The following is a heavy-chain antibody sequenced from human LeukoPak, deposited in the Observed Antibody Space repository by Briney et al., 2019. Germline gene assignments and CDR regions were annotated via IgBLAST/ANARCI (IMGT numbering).Heavy chain of an antibody. CDR2: INHSGST. V-gene: IGHV4-34*01. J-gene: IGHJ5*02. D-gene: IGHD5-18*01. CDR3: ARGRIQLWFRGWFDP. Sequence: PSETLSLTCAVYGGSFSGYYWSWIRQPPGKGLEWIGEINHSGSTNYNPSLKSRVTISVDTSKNQFSLKLSSVTAADTAVYYCARGRIQLWFRGWFDPWGQGTLVTVSS. CDR1: GGSFSGYY.